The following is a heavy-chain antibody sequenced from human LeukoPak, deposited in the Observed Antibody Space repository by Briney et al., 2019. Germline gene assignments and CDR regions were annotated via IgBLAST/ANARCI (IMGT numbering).Heavy chain of an antibody. V-gene: IGHV4-38-2*02. CDR2: IYHSGST. J-gene: IGHJ2*01. CDR3: ARVRPDWYFDL. CDR1: GYSISSGYY. D-gene: IGHD6-6*01. Sequence: SETLSLTCTVSGYSISSGYYWGWIRQPPGKGLEWIGSIYHSGSTYYNPSLKSRVTISVDTSKNQLSLKLSSVTAADTAVYYCARVRPDWYFDLWGRGTLVTVSS.